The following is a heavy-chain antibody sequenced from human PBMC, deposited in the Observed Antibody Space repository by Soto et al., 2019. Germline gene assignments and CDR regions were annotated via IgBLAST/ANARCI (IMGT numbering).Heavy chain of an antibody. J-gene: IGHJ6*04. D-gene: IGHD6-6*01. CDR2: IYPGDSDT. Sequence: PGEYLKISCKGSAYSFTSYWIGWVRQMPGKGLEWMGIIYPGDSDTRYSPSFQAQVTISADKSISTAYLQWSSLKASDTALYYCARQYSISFTSFCSYGRDVWDKGSMVTGSS. CDR1: AYSFTSYW. V-gene: IGHV5-51*01. CDR3: ARQYSISFTSFCSYGRDV.